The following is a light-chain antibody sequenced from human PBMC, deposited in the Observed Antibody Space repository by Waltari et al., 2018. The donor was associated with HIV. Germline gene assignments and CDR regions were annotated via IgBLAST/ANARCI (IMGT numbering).Light chain of an antibody. V-gene: IGKV3-15*01. Sequence: EIVLTQSPASLSASPGDRVILSCRASQSVSADLAWYKQKVGQAPRLLAFGASTRATAIPLRFGGSGSGRVFSLTIDSLQSEDFAVYYCQQYHSWPWTFGQGTKVEVK. CDR1: QSVSAD. CDR3: QQYHSWPWT. J-gene: IGKJ1*01. CDR2: GAS.